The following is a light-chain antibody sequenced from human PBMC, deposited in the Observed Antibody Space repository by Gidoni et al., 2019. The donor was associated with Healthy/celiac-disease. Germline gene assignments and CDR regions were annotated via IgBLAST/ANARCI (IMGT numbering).Light chain of an antibody. V-gene: IGKV3-20*01. CDR1: QSVSSSY. J-gene: IGKJ1*01. CDR2: GAS. Sequence: VLTQSPGTLSLSPGERATLSCRASQSVSSSYLAWYQQKPGQAPRLLIYGASSRATGIPDRFSGSGSGTDFTLTISRLEPEDFAVYYCQQYGSSPQTFGQGTKVEIK. CDR3: QQYGSSPQT.